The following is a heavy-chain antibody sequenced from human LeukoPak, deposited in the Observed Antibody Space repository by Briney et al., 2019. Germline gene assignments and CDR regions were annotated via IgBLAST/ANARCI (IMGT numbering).Heavy chain of an antibody. V-gene: IGHV3-30*03. CDR3: ARGPQFLFDY. CDR1: GFTFSSYN. J-gene: IGHJ4*02. CDR2: ISYDANNK. Sequence: GGSLRLSCVASGFTFSSYNMIWVRQAPGKGLEWVAVISYDANNKYYADSVKGRFTISRDNAKNTLYLQMNSLRAEDTAVYYCARGPQFLFDYWGQGTLVTVSS.